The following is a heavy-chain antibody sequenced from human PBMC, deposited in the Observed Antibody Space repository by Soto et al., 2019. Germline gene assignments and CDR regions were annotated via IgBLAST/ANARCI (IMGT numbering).Heavy chain of an antibody. J-gene: IGHJ4*01. D-gene: IGHD3-16*01. CDR2: IKSNSDGETA. V-gene: IGHV3-15*01. CDR1: GLTLSKGW. Sequence: SRRLPCACSGLTLSKGWLNWVRQAPGEGMEWVGSIKSNSDGETADVAAPVKARFTISRDDSKNTVFLEMNSLNRQDTALYYCAITGMINRDASMYYDYWGRLPKVAVSS. CDR3: AITGMINRDASMYYDY.